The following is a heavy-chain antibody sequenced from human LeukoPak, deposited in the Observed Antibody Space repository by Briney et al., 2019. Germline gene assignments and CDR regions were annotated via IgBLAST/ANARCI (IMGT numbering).Heavy chain of an antibody. J-gene: IGHJ4*02. V-gene: IGHV3-30-3*01. CDR1: GFTFSSYA. Sequence: GGSLRLSCAASGFTFSSYAMHWVRQAPGKGLEWVAVISYDGSNKYYADSVKGRFTVSRDNSKNTLYLQMNSLRAEDTAVYYCAKEGFDSWGQGTLVTVSS. CDR2: ISYDGSNK. CDR3: AKEGFDS.